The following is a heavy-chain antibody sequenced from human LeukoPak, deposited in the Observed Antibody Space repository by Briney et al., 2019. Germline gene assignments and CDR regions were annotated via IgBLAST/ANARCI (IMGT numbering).Heavy chain of an antibody. CDR1: GYTFTSYD. Sequence: GAPVKVSCKASGYTFTSYDINWVRQATGQGLEWMGWMNPNSGNTGYAQKFQGRVTMTRNTSISTAYMELSSLRSEDTAVYYCARVVYYYYYMDVWGKGTTVTVSS. CDR2: MNPNSGNT. J-gene: IGHJ6*03. V-gene: IGHV1-8*01. CDR3: ARVVYYYYYMDV.